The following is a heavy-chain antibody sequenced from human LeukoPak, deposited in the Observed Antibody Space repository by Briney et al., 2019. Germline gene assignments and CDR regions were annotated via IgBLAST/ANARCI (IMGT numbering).Heavy chain of an antibody. D-gene: IGHD3-10*01. J-gene: IGHJ4*02. V-gene: IGHV6-1*01. CDR3: ARGTMVRGVLKGPLDY. Sequence: SQTLSLTCAISGDSVSSNSAAWNWIRQSPSRGLEWLGRTYYRSKWYNDYAVSVKSRITINPDTSKNQFSLQLNSVTPEDTAVYYCARGTMVRGVLKGPLDYWGQGTLVTVSS. CDR2: TYYRSKWYN. CDR1: GDSVSSNSAA.